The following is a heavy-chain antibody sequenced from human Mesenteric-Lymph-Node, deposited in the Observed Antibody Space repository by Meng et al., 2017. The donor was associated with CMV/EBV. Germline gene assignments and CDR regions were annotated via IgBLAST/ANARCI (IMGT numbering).Heavy chain of an antibody. CDR3: AREPSVGATRDAFDI. D-gene: IGHD1-26*01. V-gene: IGHV4-38-2*02. Sequence: SETLSLTCTVSGDSISSFYWSWIRQPPGKGLEWIGSIYHSGSTYYNPSLKSRVTISVDTSKNQFSLKLSSVTAADTAVYYCAREPSVGATRDAFDIWGQGTMVTVSS. CDR1: GDSISSFY. CDR2: IYHSGST. J-gene: IGHJ3*02.